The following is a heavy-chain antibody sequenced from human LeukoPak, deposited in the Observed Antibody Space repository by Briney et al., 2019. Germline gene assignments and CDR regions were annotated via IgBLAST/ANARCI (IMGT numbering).Heavy chain of an antibody. CDR1: GFTFSSYW. J-gene: IGHJ4*02. CDR3: ARVGGATAVTMYFEY. Sequence: PGGSLRLSCAASGFTFSSYWMSWVRQAPGKGLEWLSFMTTSGNTIFYAESVKDRFTISRDNAKKSLYLQMNSLRDEDTAVYYCARVGGATAVTMYFEYWGQGTLVTVSS. V-gene: IGHV3-48*02. CDR2: MTTSGNTI. D-gene: IGHD1-26*01.